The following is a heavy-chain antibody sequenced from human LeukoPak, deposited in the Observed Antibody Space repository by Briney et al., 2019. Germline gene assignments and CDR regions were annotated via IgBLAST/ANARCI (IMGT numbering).Heavy chain of an antibody. CDR1: GYTFTSYD. J-gene: IGHJ4*02. Sequence: ASVKVSCKASGYTFTSYDINWVRQATGQGLEWMGWMKPNSGNTGYAQKFQGRVTITRNTSISTAYMELSSLRSEDTAVYYCARGIAARPGFLFDYWGQGTLVTVSS. V-gene: IGHV1-8*03. CDR3: ARGIAARPGFLFDY. CDR2: MKPNSGNT. D-gene: IGHD6-6*01.